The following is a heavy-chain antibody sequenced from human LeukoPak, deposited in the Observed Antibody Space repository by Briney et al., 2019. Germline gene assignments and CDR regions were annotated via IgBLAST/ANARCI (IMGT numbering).Heavy chain of an antibody. D-gene: IGHD2-15*01. J-gene: IGHJ6*03. Sequence: TGGSLRLSCAASGFTFSSYGMHWVRQAPGKGPEWVAFIRYDGSNKYYADSVKGRFTISRDNSKNTLYLQMNSLRAEDTAVYYCAKVGRYCSGGSCREHAPSMDPLITYYYYYMDVWGKGTTVTISS. CDR3: AKVGRYCSGGSCREHAPSMDPLITYYYYYMDV. CDR2: IRYDGSNK. CDR1: GFTFSSYG. V-gene: IGHV3-30*02.